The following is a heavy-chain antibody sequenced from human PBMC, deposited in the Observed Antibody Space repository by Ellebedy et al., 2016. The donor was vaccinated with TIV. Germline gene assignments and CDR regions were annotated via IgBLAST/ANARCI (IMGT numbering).Heavy chain of an antibody. J-gene: IGHJ4*02. CDR2: ISGSRRHI. Sequence: PGGSLRLSCAASGFTFSDYSFNWVRQAPGKGLEWVSSISGSRRHIYYADSVKVRFTISTDNANNSLYLQMSGLRAEDTAIYYCVRSGHSDGYFDYWGQGTLVTVSS. D-gene: IGHD3-10*01. CDR3: VRSGHSDGYFDY. CDR1: GFTFSDYS. V-gene: IGHV3-21*04.